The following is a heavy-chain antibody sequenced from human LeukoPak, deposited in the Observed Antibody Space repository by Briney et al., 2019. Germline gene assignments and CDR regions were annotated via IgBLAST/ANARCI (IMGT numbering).Heavy chain of an antibody. V-gene: IGHV1-69*04. D-gene: IGHD1-26*01. CDR3: ARDNHGIVGATQPFDY. CDR2: IIPILGIS. Sequence: SVQVSCKASGGTFSSYAISWVRQPPSRGREWMERIIPILGISNYAQKFQDRVTITADKSTSTAYMELSSLRSEDTAVYYCARDNHGIVGATQPFDYWGQGTLVTVSS. CDR1: GGTFSSYA. J-gene: IGHJ4*02.